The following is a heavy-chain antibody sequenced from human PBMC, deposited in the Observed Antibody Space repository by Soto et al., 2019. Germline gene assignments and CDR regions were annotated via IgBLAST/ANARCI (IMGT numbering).Heavy chain of an antibody. J-gene: IGHJ4*02. Sequence: SETLSLTCAVYGGSFSGYYWSWIRQPPGKGLEWIGEINHSGSTNYNPSLKSRVTISVDTSKNQFSLKLSSVTAADTAVYYCARHVGTWFGSAYYFDYWGQGTLVTVSS. CDR3: ARHVGTWFGSAYYFDY. D-gene: IGHD3-10*01. CDR2: INHSGST. V-gene: IGHV4-34*01. CDR1: GGSFSGYY.